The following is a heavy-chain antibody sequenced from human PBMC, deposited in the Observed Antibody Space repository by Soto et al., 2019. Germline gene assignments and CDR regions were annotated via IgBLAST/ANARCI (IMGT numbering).Heavy chain of an antibody. J-gene: IGHJ5*01. D-gene: IGHD2-15*01. Sequence: QVTLKESGPVLVKPTETLTLTCTVSGFSLSKTGMGVSWIRQPPGKALEWLPHIFSKDEKRFSTSLKSRITITKDNSKSQVVLIMTHLDPVDTATYYCARTEDGGRSKTPAGWFDSWGQGTLVTVSS. CDR1: GFSLSKTGMG. V-gene: IGHV2-26*01. CDR2: IFSKDEK. CDR3: ARTEDGGRSKTPAGWFDS.